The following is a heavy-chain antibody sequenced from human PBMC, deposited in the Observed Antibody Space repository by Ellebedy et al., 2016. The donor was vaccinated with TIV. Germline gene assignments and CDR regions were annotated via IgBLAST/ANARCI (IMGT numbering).Heavy chain of an antibody. J-gene: IGHJ6*02. V-gene: IGHV3-23*01. CDR1: GFTFSSYA. CDR3: AKKIVGDRNYYYYGMDV. D-gene: IGHD1-14*01. CDR2: ISGSGGST. Sequence: PGGSLRLSCAASGFTFSSYAMSWVRQAPGKGLEWVSAISGSGGSTYYADSVKGRFTISRDNSKNTLYLQMNSLRAEDTAVYYCAKKIVGDRNYYYYGMDVWGQGTTVTVSS.